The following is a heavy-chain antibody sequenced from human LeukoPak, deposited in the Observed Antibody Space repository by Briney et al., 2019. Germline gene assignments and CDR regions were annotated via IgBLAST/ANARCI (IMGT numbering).Heavy chain of an antibody. J-gene: IGHJ4*02. CDR1: GGSISSSSYY. CDR2: IYYSGST. D-gene: IGHD3-22*01. Sequence: SETLSLTCTVSGGSISSSSYYWGWIRQPPGKGLEWIGNIYYSGSTYYNPSLKSRVTISVDTSKNQFSLKLSSVTAADTAVYYCARDSPDYYDSSGLDYWGQGTLVTVSS. CDR3: ARDSPDYYDSSGLDY. V-gene: IGHV4-39*07.